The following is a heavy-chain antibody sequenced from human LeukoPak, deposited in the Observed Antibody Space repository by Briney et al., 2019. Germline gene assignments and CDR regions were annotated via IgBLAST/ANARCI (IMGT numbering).Heavy chain of an antibody. Sequence: SGPALVKPTQTLTLTCTFSGFSLSTGGMGVSWIRQPPGKALEWLSRIDWDDDKFYTTSLNTSLTISKPPSKNQVVLTMTNMDPVDTATYYCARSAAGTYYFDYWGQGTLVTVSS. CDR1: GFSLSTGGMG. D-gene: IGHD6-13*01. V-gene: IGHV2-70*04. J-gene: IGHJ4*02. CDR2: IDWDDDK. CDR3: ARSAAGTYYFDY.